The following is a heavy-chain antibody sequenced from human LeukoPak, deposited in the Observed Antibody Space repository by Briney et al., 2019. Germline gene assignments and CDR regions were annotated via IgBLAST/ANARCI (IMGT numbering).Heavy chain of an antibody. CDR2: INTNTENP. D-gene: IGHD6-19*01. V-gene: IGHV7-4-1*02. CDR3: ARTVGSGWYYYYMDD. Sequence: ASVKVSCKASGYTFTSYAMNWVRQAPGPGLEWVGWINTNTENPTYAQGFTGRFVFSLDTSVSTAYLQISSLKAEDTAVYYCARTVGSGWYYYYMDDWGKGTTVTVSS. J-gene: IGHJ6*03. CDR1: GYTFTSYA.